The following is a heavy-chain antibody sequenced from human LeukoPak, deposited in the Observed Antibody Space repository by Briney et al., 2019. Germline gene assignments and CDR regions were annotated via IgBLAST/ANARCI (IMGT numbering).Heavy chain of an antibody. CDR1: GFTFSNYW. D-gene: IGHD2-2*01. J-gene: IGHJ4*02. CDR3: ARVRVVVPAAMGYYFDY. Sequence: GGSLRLSCAASGFTFSNYWMNWVRQAPGKGLEWVAVISYDGSNKYYADSVKGRFTISRDNSKNTLYLQMNSLRAEDTAVYYCARVRVVVPAAMGYYFDYWGQGTLVTVSS. V-gene: IGHV3-30-3*01. CDR2: ISYDGSNK.